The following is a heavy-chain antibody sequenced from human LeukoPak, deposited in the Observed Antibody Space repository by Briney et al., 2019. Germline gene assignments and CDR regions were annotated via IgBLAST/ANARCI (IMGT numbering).Heavy chain of an antibody. D-gene: IGHD6-19*01. CDR3: AREGGSGWYSGWFDP. CDR1: AFIFSYYW. Sequence: GGSLRLSCAPSAFIFSYYWMSWVRQAPGKGLEWVANINQDGSEKRYVDSAKGRFTISRDNAENLLYLQMNNLKAEDTAVYYCAREGGSGWYSGWFDPWGQGTLVTVSS. CDR2: INQDGSEK. V-gene: IGHV3-7*03. J-gene: IGHJ5*02.